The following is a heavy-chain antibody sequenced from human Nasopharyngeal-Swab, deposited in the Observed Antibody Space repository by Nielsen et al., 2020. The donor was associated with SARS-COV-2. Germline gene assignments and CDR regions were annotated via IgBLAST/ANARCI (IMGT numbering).Heavy chain of an antibody. CDR1: GYTFTGYY. CDR2: INPNSGGT. Sequence: ALAKVSCKASGYTFTGYYMHWVRQAPGQGLEWMGWINPNSGGTNYAQKFQGRVTMTRDTSISTAYMELSRLRSDDTAVYYCARDGGYDPWFDPWGQGTLVTVSS. J-gene: IGHJ5*02. CDR3: ARDGGYDPWFDP. V-gene: IGHV1-2*02. D-gene: IGHD5-12*01.